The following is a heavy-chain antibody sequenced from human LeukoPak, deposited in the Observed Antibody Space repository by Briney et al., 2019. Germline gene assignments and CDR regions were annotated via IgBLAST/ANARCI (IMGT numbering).Heavy chain of an antibody. CDR1: GFSLRSSE. CDR2: INSADNVE. D-gene: IGHD2-8*01. J-gene: IGHJ5*02. V-gene: IGHV3-48*03. CDR3: ARDTVNGPFVISLDL. Sequence: GGSLRLSCAASGFSLRSSEMNWVRQAPGKGPEWVAHINSADNVEYYTDSVRGRFTMSRDNAKDLLYLQMNSLRDEDTAVYYCARDTVNGPFVISLDLWGQGVLLTVSS.